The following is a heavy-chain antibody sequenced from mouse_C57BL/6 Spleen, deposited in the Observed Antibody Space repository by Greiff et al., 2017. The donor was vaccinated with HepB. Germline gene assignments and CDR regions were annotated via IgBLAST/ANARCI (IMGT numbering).Heavy chain of an antibody. CDR1: GYAFSSYW. D-gene: IGHD2-3*01. CDR2: IYPGDGDT. CDR3: ARQDDGYYLFAY. J-gene: IGHJ3*01. V-gene: IGHV1-80*01. Sequence: QVQLQQPGAELVKPGASVKISCKASGYAFSSYWMNWVKQRPGKGLEWIGQIYPGDGDTNYNGKFKGKATLTADKSSSTAYMQLSSLTSEDSAVYFCARQDDGYYLFAYWGQGTLVTVSA.